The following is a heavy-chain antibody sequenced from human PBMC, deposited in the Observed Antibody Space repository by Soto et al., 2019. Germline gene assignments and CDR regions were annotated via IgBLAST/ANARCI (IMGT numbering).Heavy chain of an antibody. CDR3: ARDVHMITFGGDIVIYGYFDY. D-gene: IGHD3-16*02. Sequence: QVQLVQSGAEVKKPGASVKVSCKASGYTFTSYGISWVRQAPGQGLEWMGWISAYNGNTNYAQKLQGRVTMTTDTSTSTAYMELRSLRSDDTAVYYCARDVHMITFGGDIVIYGYFDYWGQGTLVTVSS. J-gene: IGHJ4*02. V-gene: IGHV1-18*01. CDR1: GYTFTSYG. CDR2: ISAYNGNT.